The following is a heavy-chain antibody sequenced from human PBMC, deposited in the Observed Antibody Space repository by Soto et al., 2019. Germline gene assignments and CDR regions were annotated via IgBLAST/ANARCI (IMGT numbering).Heavy chain of an antibody. CDR1: GFTFSSYS. Sequence: PGGSLRLSCAASGFTFSSYSMNWVRQAPGKGLEWVSYISSSSSTIYYADSVKGRFTISRDNAKNSLYLQMNSLRAEDTAVYYCARVLLWFGEFVDWGKGTLVTVSS. D-gene: IGHD3-10*01. J-gene: IGHJ4*02. V-gene: IGHV3-48*01. CDR2: ISSSSSTI. CDR3: ARVLLWFGEFVD.